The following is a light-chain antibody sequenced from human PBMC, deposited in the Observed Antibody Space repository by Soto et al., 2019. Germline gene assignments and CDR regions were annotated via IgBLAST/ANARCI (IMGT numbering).Light chain of an antibody. CDR3: QQRYNWPPIT. V-gene: IGKV3-11*01. CDR1: QSTSSS. CDR2: DTS. J-gene: IGKJ5*01. Sequence: EILLTQSPATLSLSPGERATISCRASQSTSSSLAWYQQRPGQAPRLLIYDTSNRATGVPARFSGSGSGTDFTLTISSLEPEDFAVYYCQQRYNWPPITFGQGTRLEIK.